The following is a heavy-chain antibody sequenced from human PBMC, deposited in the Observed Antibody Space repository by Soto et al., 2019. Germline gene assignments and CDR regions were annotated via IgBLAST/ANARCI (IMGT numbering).Heavy chain of an antibody. D-gene: IGHD2-2*01. J-gene: IGHJ2*01. CDR3: ARHLWYQLQIYWYFDL. CDR1: GGSISSSSYY. Sequence: QLQLQESGPGLVKPSETLSLTCTVSGGSISSSSYYWGWIRQPPGKGLEWIGSIYYSGSTYYNPSLKSRVTISVDTSKNQFSLKLSSVTAADTAVYYCARHLWYQLQIYWYFDLWGRGTLVTVSS. CDR2: IYYSGST. V-gene: IGHV4-39*01.